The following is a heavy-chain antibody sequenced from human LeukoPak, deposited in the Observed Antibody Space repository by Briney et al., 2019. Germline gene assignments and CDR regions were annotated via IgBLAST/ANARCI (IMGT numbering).Heavy chain of an antibody. D-gene: IGHD3-9*01. J-gene: IGHJ5*02. CDR1: GGSIGSGGYY. CDR2: IYYSGST. V-gene: IGHV4-31*03. Sequence: PSETLSLTCTVSGGSIGSGGYYWSWIRQHPGKGLEWIGYIYYSGSTYYNPSLKSRVTISVDTSKNQFSLKLSSVTAADTAVYYCARDLTPSRQGPHWFDPWGQGTRVIVSS. CDR3: ARDLTPSRQGPHWFDP.